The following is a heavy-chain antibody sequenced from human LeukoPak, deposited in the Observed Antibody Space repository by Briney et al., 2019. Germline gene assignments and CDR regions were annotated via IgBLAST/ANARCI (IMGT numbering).Heavy chain of an antibody. V-gene: IGHV3-15*01. CDR2: IKSKTDGGTT. CDR3: TTENGITMVRGVIITPRYFDY. D-gene: IGHD3-10*01. Sequence: GGSLRLSCAASRFTLSNAWMSWVRQAPGKGLEWVGRIKSKTDGGTTDYAAPVKGRFTISRDDSKNKLYLQMNSLKTEDTAVYYCTTENGITMVRGVIITPRYFDYWGQGTLVTVSS. CDR1: RFTLSNAW. J-gene: IGHJ4*02.